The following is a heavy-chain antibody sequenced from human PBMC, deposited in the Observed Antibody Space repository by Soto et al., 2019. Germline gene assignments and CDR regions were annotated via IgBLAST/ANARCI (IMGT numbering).Heavy chain of an antibody. Sequence: SETLSLTSTISGRSISSGDYNWSWIRQPPGKGLEWIGYIYYSGSTYYNPSLKSRVTISVDTSKNQFSLKLSSVTAADTAVYYCARASPVVTDVWGQGTTVTVS. J-gene: IGHJ6*02. D-gene: IGHD5-18*01. V-gene: IGHV4-30-4*01. CDR3: ARASPVVTDV. CDR1: GRSISSGDYN. CDR2: IYYSGST.